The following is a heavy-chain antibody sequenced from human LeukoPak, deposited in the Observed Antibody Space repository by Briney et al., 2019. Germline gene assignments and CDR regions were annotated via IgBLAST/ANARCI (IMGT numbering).Heavy chain of an antibody. V-gene: IGHV3-66*01. D-gene: IGHD2-8*02. CDR3: ASSHCTAGSCNWFDP. CDR1: GLTLSRIY. J-gene: IGHJ5*02. Sequence: GGSLRLSRAASGLTLSRIYTSWVRQAPGKGREWGSCMCRGDRTYYADSVKSRFTMSRDDMEKTVYLQMDSLRAEDTAVYYCASSHCTAGSCNWFDPWGQGTLVTVSS. CDR2: MCRGDRT.